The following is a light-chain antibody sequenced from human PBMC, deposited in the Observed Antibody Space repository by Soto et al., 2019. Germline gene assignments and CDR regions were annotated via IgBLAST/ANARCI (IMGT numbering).Light chain of an antibody. CDR3: QQYYSTPGVT. CDR1: QSVLYSSNNKNY. CDR2: WAS. Sequence: DIVMTQSPDSLSVSLGERATINCKSSQSVLYSSNNKNYLAWYQQKPGQPPKLLIYWASTRESGVPDRFSGSGSGTDFTLTISSLQAEDVAGYYCQQYYSTPGVTFGPGTKVDIK. V-gene: IGKV4-1*01. J-gene: IGKJ3*01.